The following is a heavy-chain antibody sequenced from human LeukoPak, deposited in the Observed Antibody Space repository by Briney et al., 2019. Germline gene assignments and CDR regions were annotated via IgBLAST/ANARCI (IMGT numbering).Heavy chain of an antibody. Sequence: SETLSPTRAGYGGSFSGYYWSWIRPPPGEGPEWIGEINHSGSTNYNPSLKSRVTISVDTSKNQFSLKLTSVTAADTAVYYCARGDSGSFSQFDCWGQGTLVTVSS. V-gene: IGHV4-34*01. CDR1: GGSFSGYY. CDR3: ARGDSGSFSQFDC. CDR2: INHSGST. J-gene: IGHJ4*02. D-gene: IGHD1-26*01.